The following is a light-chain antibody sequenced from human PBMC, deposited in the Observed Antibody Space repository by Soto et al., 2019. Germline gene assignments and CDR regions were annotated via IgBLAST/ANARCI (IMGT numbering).Light chain of an antibody. CDR3: QEYINWPVYT. V-gene: IGKV3-15*01. CDR1: QTVGSS. Sequence: EIVMTQSPATLSVSPGEGATLSCRASQTVGSSLAWYQQKPGQAPRLLIYGAFTRVTGVPARFSGSGSGTEFTLTISSLQSEDFAVHYCQEYINWPVYTFGQGTKLEIK. CDR2: GAF. J-gene: IGKJ2*01.